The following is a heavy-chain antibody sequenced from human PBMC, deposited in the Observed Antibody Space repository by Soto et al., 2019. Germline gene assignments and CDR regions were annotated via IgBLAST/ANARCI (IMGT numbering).Heavy chain of an antibody. CDR2: IWYDGSNK. CDR3: AREAVVVVAAHKVRIFDY. CDR1: GFTFSSYG. Sequence: GGSLRLSCAASGFTFSSYGMHWVRQAPGKGLEWVAVIWYDGSNKYYADSVKGRFTISRDNSKNTLYLQMNSLRAEDTAVYYCAREAVVVVAAHKVRIFDYWGQGTLVTVSS. J-gene: IGHJ4*02. D-gene: IGHD2-15*01. V-gene: IGHV3-33*01.